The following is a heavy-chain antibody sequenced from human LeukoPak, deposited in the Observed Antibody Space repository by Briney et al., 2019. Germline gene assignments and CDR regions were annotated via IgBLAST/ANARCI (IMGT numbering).Heavy chain of an antibody. J-gene: IGHJ4*02. D-gene: IGHD2-2*01. CDR3: ATPGLLGYCSSAICSPPGY. CDR1: GFTFSDYY. V-gene: IGHV3-11*03. Sequence: PGGSLRLSCAASGFTFSDYYMSWIRQAPGKGLEWVSYISGSSTHTNCADSVKGRFTISRDNAKKSLYLQMNSLRAEDTAVYYCATPGLLGYCSSAICSPPGYWGQGTLVTVSS. CDR2: ISGSSTHT.